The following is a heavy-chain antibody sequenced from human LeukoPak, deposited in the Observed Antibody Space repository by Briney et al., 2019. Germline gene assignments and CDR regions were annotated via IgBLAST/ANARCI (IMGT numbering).Heavy chain of an antibody. CDR1: GGSISRGGYY. V-gene: IGHV4-31*03. Sequence: PSQTLSLTCTVSGGSISRGGYYWSWIRQHPGKGLEWIGYIYYSGSTYYNPSLKSRVTISVGSSKNQFALKLNSVTAADTAVYYCASNERYCSGGNCFPRYFDYWGRGTLVTVSS. D-gene: IGHD2-15*01. J-gene: IGHJ4*02. CDR2: IYYSGST. CDR3: ASNERYCSGGNCFPRYFDY.